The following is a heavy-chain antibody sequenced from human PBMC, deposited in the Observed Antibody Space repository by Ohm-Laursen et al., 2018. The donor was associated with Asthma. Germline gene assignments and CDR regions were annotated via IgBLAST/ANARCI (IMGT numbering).Heavy chain of an antibody. Sequence: SLRLSCSASGYTFRRYSIHWVRQVPGKGLEWVASISTASTFIYYADSVRGRFTTSRDNAKNSVYLQMNGLRAEDTALYYCARIGPEWELPGREYSLHHWGQGTQVTVSS. J-gene: IGHJ1*01. D-gene: IGHD1-26*01. V-gene: IGHV3-21*01. CDR2: ISTASTFI. CDR1: GYTFRRYS. CDR3: ARIGPEWELPGREYSLHH.